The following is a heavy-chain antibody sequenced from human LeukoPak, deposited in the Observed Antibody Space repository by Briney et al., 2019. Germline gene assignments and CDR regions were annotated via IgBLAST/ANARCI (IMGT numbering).Heavy chain of an antibody. CDR2: INWNGGST. V-gene: IGHV3-20*04. D-gene: IGHD3-22*01. J-gene: IGHJ4*02. CDR3: ARGDDSSGTTPLDY. CDR1: GFTFDDYG. Sequence: PGGSLRLSCAASGFTFDDYGMSWVRQAPGKGLEWVSGINWNGGSTGYADSVKGRFTISRDNAKNSLYLQMNSLRAEDRALYYCARGDDSSGTTPLDYWGQGTLVTVSS.